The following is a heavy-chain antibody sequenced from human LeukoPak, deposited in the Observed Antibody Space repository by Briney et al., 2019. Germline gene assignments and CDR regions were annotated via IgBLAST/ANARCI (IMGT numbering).Heavy chain of an antibody. CDR1: GGSISSYY. J-gene: IGHJ4*02. CDR2: IYYSGST. CDR3: ARTTSGYGDY. D-gene: IGHD5-12*01. Sequence: NASETLSLTCTVSGGSISSYYWSWIRQPPGKGLEWIGYIYYSGSTNYNPSLKSRVTISVDTSKNQFSLKLSSVTAADTAVYYCARTTSGYGDYWGQGTLVTVSS. V-gene: IGHV4-59*01.